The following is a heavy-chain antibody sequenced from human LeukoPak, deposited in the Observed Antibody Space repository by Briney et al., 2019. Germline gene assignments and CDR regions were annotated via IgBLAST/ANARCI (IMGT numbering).Heavy chain of an antibody. CDR1: GFTVSSNY. Sequence: GGSLRLSCAASGFTVSSNYMSWVRQAPGKGLEWVSVIYSGGSTYYADSVKGRFTISRDNSKNTLYLQMNSLRAEDTAVYYCAREGSSGWDYFDYWGQGTLVTVSS. V-gene: IGHV3-53*01. D-gene: IGHD6-19*01. CDR3: AREGSSGWDYFDY. CDR2: IYSGGST. J-gene: IGHJ4*02.